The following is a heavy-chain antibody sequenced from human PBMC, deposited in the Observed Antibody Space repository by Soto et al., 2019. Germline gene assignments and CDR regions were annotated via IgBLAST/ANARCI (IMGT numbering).Heavy chain of an antibody. D-gene: IGHD3-22*01. J-gene: IGHJ6*02. V-gene: IGHV5-10-1*01. Sequence: SCKGSGYSFTSYWISWVRQMPGKGLEWMGRIDPSDSYTNYSPSFQGHVTISADKSISTAYLQWSSLKASDTAMYYCARERTYYYDSSGYPPYGMDVWGQGTTVTVSS. CDR1: GYSFTSYW. CDR2: IDPSDSYT. CDR3: ARERTYYYDSSGYPPYGMDV.